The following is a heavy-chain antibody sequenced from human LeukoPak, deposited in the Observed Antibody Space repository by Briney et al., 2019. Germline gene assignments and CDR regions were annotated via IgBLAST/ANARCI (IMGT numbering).Heavy chain of an antibody. Sequence: GGSLRLSCAASGFTFYDYAMHWVRHAPGKGLEWVSGISWNSGSIGYADSVKGRFTISRDNAKNSLYLQMNSLRAEDTALYYCAHIAVAGTFLDYWGQGTLVTVSS. D-gene: IGHD6-19*01. CDR1: GFTFYDYA. CDR3: AHIAVAGTFLDY. J-gene: IGHJ4*02. CDR2: ISWNSGSI. V-gene: IGHV3-9*01.